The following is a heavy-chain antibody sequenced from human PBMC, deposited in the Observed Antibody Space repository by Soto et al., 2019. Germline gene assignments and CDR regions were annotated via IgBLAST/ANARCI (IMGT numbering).Heavy chain of an antibody. Sequence: GASVKVSCKASGGTFSSYAISWLRQSPGQGLEWMGGIIPIFGTANYAQKFQGRVTITADESTSTAYMELSSLRSEDTAVYYCARYNMITFGGVIVPRPFDYWGQGTLVTVSS. CDR3: ARYNMITFGGVIVPRPFDY. D-gene: IGHD3-16*02. V-gene: IGHV1-69*13. CDR2: IIPIFGTA. CDR1: GGTFSSYA. J-gene: IGHJ4*02.